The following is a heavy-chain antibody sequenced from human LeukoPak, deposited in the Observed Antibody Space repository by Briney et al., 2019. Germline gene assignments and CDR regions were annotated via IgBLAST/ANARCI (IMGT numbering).Heavy chain of an antibody. V-gene: IGHV3-74*01. Sequence: GGSLRLSCAASGFTVSNFWMHWVRQTPGKGLVWVSRINRDGSSTNYVDSVKGRFTISRDNAKNTLYLQMNSLRDEDTAVYYCAKDGPEGKRVFDIWGQGTMVTVSS. CDR2: INRDGSST. CDR1: GFTVSNFW. CDR3: AKDGPEGKRVFDI. D-gene: IGHD3/OR15-3a*01. J-gene: IGHJ3*02.